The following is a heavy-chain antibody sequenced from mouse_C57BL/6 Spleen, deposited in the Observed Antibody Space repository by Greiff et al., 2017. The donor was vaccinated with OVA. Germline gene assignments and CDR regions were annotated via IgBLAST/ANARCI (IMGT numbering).Heavy chain of an antibody. CDR1: GFTFSDYY. V-gene: IGHV5-16*01. CDR2: INYDGSST. D-gene: IGHD1-1*02. Sequence: DVMLVESAGGLVQPGSSMKLSCTASGFTFSDYYMAWVRQVPEKGLEWVANINYDGSSTYYLDSLKSRFIISRENAKNILYLQMSSLKSEDTATYYCARDNYGFDYWGQGTTLTVSS. CDR3: ARDNYGFDY. J-gene: IGHJ2*01.